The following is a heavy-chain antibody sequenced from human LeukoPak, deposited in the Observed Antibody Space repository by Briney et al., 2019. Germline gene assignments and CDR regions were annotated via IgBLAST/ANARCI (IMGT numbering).Heavy chain of an antibody. CDR3: ARGRGYCSSTSCYHLDV. CDR1: GGSFSGYY. V-gene: IGHV4-34*01. Sequence: SETLSPTCAVYGGSFSGYYWSWIRQPPGKGLEWIGEINHSGSTNYNPSLKSRVTISVDTSKNQFSLKLSSVTAADTAVYYCARGRGYCSSTSCYHLDVWGKGTTVTVSS. CDR2: INHSGST. D-gene: IGHD2-2*01. J-gene: IGHJ6*04.